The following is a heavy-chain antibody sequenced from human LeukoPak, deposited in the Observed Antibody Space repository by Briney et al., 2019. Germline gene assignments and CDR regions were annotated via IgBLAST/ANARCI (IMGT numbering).Heavy chain of an antibody. J-gene: IGHJ5*02. CDR3: ARDRRWLQHNNWFDP. D-gene: IGHD5-24*01. CDR2: IYTSWST. Sequence: PSQTLSLTCTVSGGSISSGSYYWSWIRQPAGKGLEWIGRIYTSWSTNYNPALKSRVTISVDTSKNQFSLKLSSVTAADTAVYYCARDRRWLQHNNWFDPWGQGTLVTVSS. V-gene: IGHV4-61*02. CDR1: GGSISSGSYY.